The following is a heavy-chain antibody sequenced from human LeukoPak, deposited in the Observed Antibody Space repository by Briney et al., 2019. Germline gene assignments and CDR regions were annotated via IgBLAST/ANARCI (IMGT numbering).Heavy chain of an antibody. V-gene: IGHV4-30-4*01. CDR1: GGSISSGDYY. Sequence: PSQTLSLTCTVSGGSISSGDYYWSWIRQPPGKGLEWIGYIYYSGITYYNPSLKSRVTISVDTSKNQFSLKLSSVTAADTAVYYCARDPYYDSSGYYSPEGMDVWGQGTTVTVSS. CDR2: IYYSGIT. J-gene: IGHJ6*02. D-gene: IGHD3-22*01. CDR3: ARDPYYDSSGYYSPEGMDV.